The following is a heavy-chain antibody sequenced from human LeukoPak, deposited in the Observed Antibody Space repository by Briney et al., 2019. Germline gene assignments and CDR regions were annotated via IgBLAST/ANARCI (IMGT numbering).Heavy chain of an antibody. CDR2: IYTSGST. J-gene: IGHJ4*02. CDR1: GGSISSYY. V-gene: IGHV4-4*07. CDR3: ATYYYDSSGYRYDY. D-gene: IGHD3-22*01. Sequence: SETLSLTCTVSGGSISSYYWSWIRQPAGKGLEWIGRIYTSGSTNYNPSLKSRVTMSVDTSKNQFSLKLSSVTAADMAVYYCATYYYDSSGYRYDYWGQGTLVTVSS.